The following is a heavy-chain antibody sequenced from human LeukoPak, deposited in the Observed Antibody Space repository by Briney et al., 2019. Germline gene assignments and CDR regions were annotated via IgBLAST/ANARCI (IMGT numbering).Heavy chain of an antibody. Sequence: ASVTVSCTASGYTFTSYAMNWVRQAPGQGLEWMGWINTNTGNPTYAQGFTGRFVFSLDTSVSTAYLQISSLKAEDTAVYYCARVYCSSTSCYGQYYYYYGMDVWGQGTTVTVSS. CDR3: ARVYCSSTSCYGQYYYYYGMDV. D-gene: IGHD2-2*01. CDR2: INTNTGNP. CDR1: GYTFTSYA. V-gene: IGHV7-4-1*02. J-gene: IGHJ6*02.